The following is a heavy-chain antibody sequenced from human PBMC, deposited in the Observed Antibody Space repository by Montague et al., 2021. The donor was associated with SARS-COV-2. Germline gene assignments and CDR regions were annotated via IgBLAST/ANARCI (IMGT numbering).Heavy chain of an antibody. Sequence: SLRLSCAASGFTVTDTYMTWVRQAPGKGLEWVGRIESKIVGGTLDYAAPVKDRFTISRDDSRNTLYLQMDSPKTDDTAVYYCTTYASGSPAYWGQGTLVTVSS. D-gene: IGHD1-26*01. J-gene: IGHJ4*02. CDR2: IESKIVGGTL. V-gene: IGHV3-15*04. CDR1: GFTVTDTY. CDR3: TTYASGSPAY.